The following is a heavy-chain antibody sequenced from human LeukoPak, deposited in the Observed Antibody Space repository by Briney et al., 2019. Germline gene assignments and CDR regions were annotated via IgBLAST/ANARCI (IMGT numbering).Heavy chain of an antibody. CDR3: ARDKSGGSYYGSLFDY. CDR1: GFTFSTYW. Sequence: PGGSLRLSCAASGFTFSTYWMSWVRQAPGKGLEWVAIIKEDGSEKYYVDSVKGRFTISRDNAKNSLYLQMNSLRAEDTAVYYCARDKSGGSYYGSLFDYWGQGTLVSVSS. CDR2: IKEDGSEK. V-gene: IGHV3-7*01. D-gene: IGHD1-26*01. J-gene: IGHJ4*02.